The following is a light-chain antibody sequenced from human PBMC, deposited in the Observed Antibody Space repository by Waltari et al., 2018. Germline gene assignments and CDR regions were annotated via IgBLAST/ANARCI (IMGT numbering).Light chain of an antibody. V-gene: IGLV2-14*01. Sequence: QSALTQPASVSGSPGQSITISCTGTSRDGGGYNNFAWYQQHPAKAPKLMIYEVSNRPSGVSNRFSGSKSGNTASLTISGLQAEDEADYYCSSYTSSSTKVFGTGTKVTVL. CDR2: EVS. J-gene: IGLJ1*01. CDR3: SSYTSSSTKV. CDR1: SRDGGGYNN.